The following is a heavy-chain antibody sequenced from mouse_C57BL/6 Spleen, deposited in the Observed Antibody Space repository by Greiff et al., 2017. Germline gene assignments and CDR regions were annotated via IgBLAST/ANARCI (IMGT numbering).Heavy chain of an antibody. Sequence: EVQLQQSGPELVKPGASVKISCTASGYTFTDYYMNWVKQSHGKSLEWIGDINPNNGGTSYNQKFKGKATLTVDKSSSTAYMELRSLTSEDSAVYYCARSEGLDYWGQGTSVTVSS. V-gene: IGHV1-26*01. CDR1: GYTFTDYY. J-gene: IGHJ4*01. CDR3: ARSEGLDY. CDR2: INPNNGGT.